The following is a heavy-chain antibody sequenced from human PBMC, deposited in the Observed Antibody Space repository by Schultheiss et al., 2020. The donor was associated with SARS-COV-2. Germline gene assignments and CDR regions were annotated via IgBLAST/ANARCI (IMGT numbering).Heavy chain of an antibody. Sequence: GSLRLSCAASGFTFSSYAMSWVRQAPGKGLEWIAEINHSGSTNYNPSLKSRVTISVDTSKNQFSLKLSSVTAADTAVYYCARSSYYDFWSGYYWGQGTLVTVSS. CDR2: INHSGST. CDR1: GFTFSSYA. J-gene: IGHJ4*02. D-gene: IGHD3-3*01. V-gene: IGHV4-34*01. CDR3: ARSSYYDFWSGYY.